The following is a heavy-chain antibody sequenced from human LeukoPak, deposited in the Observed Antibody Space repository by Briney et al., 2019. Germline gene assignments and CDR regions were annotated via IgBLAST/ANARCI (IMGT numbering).Heavy chain of an antibody. CDR3: TRVNGYNNYDY. Sequence: PGGSLRLSCTTSGFTFGDYAMNWVRQAPGKGLEWVTFIRSRAYGATSEYAASVKGRFTNSRDDSKSIAYLQMNSLETEDTAVYYCTRVNGYNNYDYWGQGTLVTVSS. J-gene: IGHJ4*02. D-gene: IGHD5-24*01. V-gene: IGHV3-49*04. CDR2: IRSRAYGATS. CDR1: GFTFGDYA.